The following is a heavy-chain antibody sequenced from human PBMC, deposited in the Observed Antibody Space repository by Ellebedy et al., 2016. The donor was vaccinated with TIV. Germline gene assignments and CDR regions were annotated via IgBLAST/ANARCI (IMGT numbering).Heavy chain of an antibody. D-gene: IGHD2-8*01. CDR2: ISYDGSNK. CDR1: GFTFSSYA. V-gene: IGHV3-30-3*01. CDR3: TKELMHAIHGFDI. J-gene: IGHJ3*02. Sequence: GESLKISCAASGFTFSSYAMHWVRQAPGKGLEWVAIISYDGSNKYYADSVKGRFTISRDNSKNTLSLEMNSLRAEDTATYYCTKELMHAIHGFDIWGQGTMVTVSS.